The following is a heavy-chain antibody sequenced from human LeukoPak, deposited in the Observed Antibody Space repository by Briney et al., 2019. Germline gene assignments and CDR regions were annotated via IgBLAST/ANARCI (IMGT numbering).Heavy chain of an antibody. CDR1: GGSISSYY. Sequence: SETLSLTCTVYGGSISSYYWSWIRQPPGKGLEWIGYIYYSGGNNYSPSLKSRVTISVDTSKNQFSLKLSSVTAADPAVYYCAREEWSLIQPKGFDPGGQGTLVTVSS. D-gene: IGHD5-18*01. CDR2: IYYSGGN. J-gene: IGHJ5*02. CDR3: AREEWSLIQPKGFDP. V-gene: IGHV4-59*01.